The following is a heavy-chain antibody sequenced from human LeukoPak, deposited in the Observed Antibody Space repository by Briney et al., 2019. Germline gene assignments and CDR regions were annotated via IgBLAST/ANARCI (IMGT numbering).Heavy chain of an antibody. V-gene: IGHV3-11*01. D-gene: IGHD3-10*01. CDR1: AFTFSDFY. J-gene: IGHJ4*02. CDR2: ISSSGRTI. Sequence: PWVYLSRSGSGYAFTFSDFYMGWNRPGPGIGLLGGLYISSSGRTIYYEDSGKGRFTIARANAKNSMYLRRNRLRDAAAAVSYCASSDIGGIIEGYFDYWGQGTLVTVSS. CDR3: ASSDIGGIIEGYFDY.